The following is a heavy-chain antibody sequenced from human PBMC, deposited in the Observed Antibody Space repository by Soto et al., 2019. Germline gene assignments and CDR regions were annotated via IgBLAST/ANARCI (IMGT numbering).Heavy chain of an antibody. D-gene: IGHD5-12*01. V-gene: IGHV1-18*01. CDR3: AMVDNSVTPTPQVV. CDR1: GYIFVNYG. CDR2: ISPYSGNT. Sequence: QVQLVQSGDEVRKPGSSVKVSCKASGYIFVNYGIAWVRQAPGQGLEWMGWISPYSGNTHYASKVQGRLPMATDTSTSTAHMPLVSLTSDDTAVYYSAMVDNSVTPTPQVVWVQGTTVTVSS. J-gene: IGHJ6*02.